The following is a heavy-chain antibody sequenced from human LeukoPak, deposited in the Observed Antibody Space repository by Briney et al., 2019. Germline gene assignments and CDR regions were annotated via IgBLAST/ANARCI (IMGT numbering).Heavy chain of an antibody. CDR3: ARGLSFLGSYGLLDAFDI. CDR2: IYTSGST. V-gene: IGHV4-61*02. D-gene: IGHD5-18*01. J-gene: IGHJ3*02. Sequence: SQTLSLTCTVSGGSISSGSYYWSWIRQPAGKGLEWIGRIYTSGSTNYNPSLKSRVTISVDTSKNQFSLKLSSVTAADTAVYYCARGLSFLGSYGLLDAFDIWGQGTMVTVSS. CDR1: GGSISSGSYY.